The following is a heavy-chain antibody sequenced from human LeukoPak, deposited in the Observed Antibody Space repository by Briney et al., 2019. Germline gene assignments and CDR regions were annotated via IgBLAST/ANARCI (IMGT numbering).Heavy chain of an antibody. D-gene: IGHD3-10*01. Sequence: ASVKVSCKASGYTFTDCYIHWVQQAPGKGLEWMGRVDPEDGETVYAEKFQGRVTITADTSTDTGYMELSSLRGEDTAVYYCATDQISMLRGVRVYMDVWGKGTSVTVSS. V-gene: IGHV1-69-2*01. CDR3: ATDQISMLRGVRVYMDV. CDR2: VDPEDGET. CDR1: GYTFTDCY. J-gene: IGHJ6*03.